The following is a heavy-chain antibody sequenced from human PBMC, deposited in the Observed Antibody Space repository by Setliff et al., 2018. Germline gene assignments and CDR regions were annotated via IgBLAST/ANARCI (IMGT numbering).Heavy chain of an antibody. Sequence: PGGSLRLSCAASGFTFSSYWMSWVRQAPGKGLEWVANIKQDGSEKYYVDSVKGRFTITRDNAKNSLYLQMNSLRAEDTAVYYCAREKMATNYYYYYMDVWGQGTTVTVS. J-gene: IGHJ6*03. V-gene: IGHV3-7*01. D-gene: IGHD5-12*01. CDR3: AREKMATNYYYYYMDV. CDR1: GFTFSSYW. CDR2: IKQDGSEK.